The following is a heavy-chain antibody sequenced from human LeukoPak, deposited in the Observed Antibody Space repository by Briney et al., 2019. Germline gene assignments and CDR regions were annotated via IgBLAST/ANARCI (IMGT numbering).Heavy chain of an antibody. J-gene: IGHJ3*02. CDR2: ISTYNDKT. D-gene: IGHD2-15*01. CDR1: GYTFTTYG. CDR3: ARGRERWTNDAFDI. V-gene: IGHV1-18*01. Sequence: ASVKVSCKASGYTFTTYGITWVRQAPGQGLEWMGWISTYNDKTNYAQNLQDRLTMTTDTSTSTAYMDLKRLRSDDTAVYYCARGRERWTNDAFDIWGQGTMVTVSS.